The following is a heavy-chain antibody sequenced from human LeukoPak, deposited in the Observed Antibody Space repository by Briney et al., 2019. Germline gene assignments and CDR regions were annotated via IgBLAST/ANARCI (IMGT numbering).Heavy chain of an antibody. Sequence: PGGSLRLSCAASGFTFSSYEMNWVRQVPGKGLEWVSYISSTDDTIYYADSVKGRFTISRDNAKNSLYLQMNSLRADDTAVYYCARRDYAYYHLDVWGKGTTVTVSS. CDR2: ISSTDDTI. J-gene: IGHJ6*03. CDR3: ARRDYAYYHLDV. V-gene: IGHV3-48*03. CDR1: GFTFSSYE.